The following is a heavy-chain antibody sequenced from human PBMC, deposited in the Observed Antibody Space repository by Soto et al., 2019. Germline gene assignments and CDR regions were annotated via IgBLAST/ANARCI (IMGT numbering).Heavy chain of an antibody. CDR3: ARDGRVVDTGMDV. CDR2: ISYDGSNK. V-gene: IGHV3-30-3*01. CDR1: GFTFSSYA. D-gene: IGHD2-21*01. J-gene: IGHJ6*02. Sequence: QVQLVESGGGVVQPGRSLRLSCAASGFTFSSYAMHWVRQAPGKGLEGVAVISYDGSNKYYADSVKGRFTISRDNSKKTLYLHMNSLRSEDTAVYYCARDGRVVDTGMDVWGQGTTVTVSS.